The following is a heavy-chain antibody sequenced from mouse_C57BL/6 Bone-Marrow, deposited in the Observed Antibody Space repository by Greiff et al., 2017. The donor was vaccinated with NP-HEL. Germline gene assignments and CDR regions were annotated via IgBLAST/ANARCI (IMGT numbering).Heavy chain of an antibody. J-gene: IGHJ2*01. Sequence: EVKLVESGGGLVQPGGSLSLSCAASGFTFTDYYMSWVRQPPGKALEWLGFIRNKANGYTTEYSASVKGRFTISRDNSQSILYLQMNALRAEDSATYYCARSDIYSYFDYWGQGTTLTVSS. CDR1: GFTFTDYY. CDR2: IRNKANGYTT. CDR3: ARSDIYSYFDY. V-gene: IGHV7-3*01. D-gene: IGHD2-1*01.